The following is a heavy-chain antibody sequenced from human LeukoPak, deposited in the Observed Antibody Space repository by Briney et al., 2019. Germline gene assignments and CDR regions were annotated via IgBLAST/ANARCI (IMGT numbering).Heavy chain of an antibody. Sequence: SETLSLTCAVSGYFISSGHYWGWIRQPPGKGLEWIGGIYHSGSTSYNPSLKSRVTISVDTSKNQFSLKLNSVTAADTAVYYCARNDSSGYFDYWGQGTLVTVSS. CDR3: ARNDSSGYFDY. J-gene: IGHJ4*02. CDR1: GYFISSGHY. CDR2: IYHSGST. V-gene: IGHV4-38-2*01. D-gene: IGHD3-22*01.